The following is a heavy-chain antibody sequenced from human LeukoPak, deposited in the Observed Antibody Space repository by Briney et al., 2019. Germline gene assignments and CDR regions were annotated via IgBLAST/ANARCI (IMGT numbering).Heavy chain of an antibody. CDR1: GGSINSGSYY. CDR3: ARGSNYYDSSGYDY. CDR2: IYYSGST. Sequence: SETLSLTCTVSGGSINSGSYYWGCIRQPPGKGLEWIGNIYYSGSTYYNPSLKSRVTISVDTSKNQFSLKLSSVTAADTAVYYCARGSNYYDSSGYDYWGQGTLVTVSS. V-gene: IGHV4-39*07. J-gene: IGHJ4*02. D-gene: IGHD3-22*01.